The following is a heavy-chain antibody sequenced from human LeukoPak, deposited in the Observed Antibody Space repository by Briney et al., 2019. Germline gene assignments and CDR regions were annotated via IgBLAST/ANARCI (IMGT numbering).Heavy chain of an antibody. CDR3: ARKVATVTQNLDY. J-gene: IGHJ4*02. D-gene: IGHD4-17*01. CDR2: INHSGST. CDR1: GGSFSGYY. Sequence: PSETLSLTCAVYGGSFSGYYWSWIRQPPGKGLEWIGEINHSGSTNYNPSLKSRVTISVDTSKNQFSLKLSSVTAADTAVCYCARKVATVTQNLDYWGQGTLVTVSS. V-gene: IGHV4-34*01.